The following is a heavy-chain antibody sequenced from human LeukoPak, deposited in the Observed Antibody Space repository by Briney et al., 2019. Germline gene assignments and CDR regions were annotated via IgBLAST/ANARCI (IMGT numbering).Heavy chain of an antibody. CDR3: AREIREDTAMVTSF. J-gene: IGHJ4*02. Sequence: GGSLRLSCAASGLTFSNYWMSWVRQAPGKGLEWVANIKPDGSEKYYVDSVKGRFTISRDNAKNSLYLQMNSLRAEDTAVYYCAREIREDTAMVTSFWGQGTLVTVSS. D-gene: IGHD5-18*01. CDR1: GLTFSNYW. V-gene: IGHV3-7*01. CDR2: IKPDGSEK.